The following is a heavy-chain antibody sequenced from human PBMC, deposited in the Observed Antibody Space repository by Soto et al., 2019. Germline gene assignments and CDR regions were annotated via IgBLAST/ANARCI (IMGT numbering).Heavy chain of an antibody. J-gene: IGHJ4*02. D-gene: IGHD1-26*01. CDR1: GGSFSDFY. V-gene: IGHV4-34*01. CDR3: ARGPSGDKVDS. Sequence: SETLSLTCAVYGGSFSDFYWTWIRQLPGKGLEWIGEINHSVNTYSNPSLQSRVTISIDTSKNQFSLKLSSVTAADTAVYYCARGPSGDKVDSWGQGTLVTVSS. CDR2: INHSVNT.